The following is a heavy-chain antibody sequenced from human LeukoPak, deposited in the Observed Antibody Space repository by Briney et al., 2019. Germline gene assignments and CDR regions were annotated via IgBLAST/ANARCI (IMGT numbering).Heavy chain of an antibody. J-gene: IGHJ6*02. V-gene: IGHV3-64D*06. Sequence: GGSLRLSCSASGFTFSSYAMHWVRQAPGKGLEYVSAISSNGGSTYYADSVKGRFTISRDNSKNTLYLQMSSLRAEDTAVYYCVKGMEDYDILTGVLDVWGQGATVTVSS. CDR2: ISSNGGST. D-gene: IGHD3-9*01. CDR1: GFTFSSYA. CDR3: VKGMEDYDILTGVLDV.